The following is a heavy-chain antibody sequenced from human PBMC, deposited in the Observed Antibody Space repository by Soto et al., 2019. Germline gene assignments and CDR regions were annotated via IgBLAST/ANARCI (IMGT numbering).Heavy chain of an antibody. CDR3: ARVEAHLWFGDPRHDAFDI. V-gene: IGHV3-74*01. D-gene: IGHD3-10*01. Sequence: GGSLRLSCAASGFTFSSYWMHWVRQAPGKGLVWVSRINSDGSSTSYADSVKGRFTISRDNAKNTLYLQMNSLRAEDTAVYYCARVEAHLWFGDPRHDAFDIWGQGTMVTVSS. CDR1: GFTFSSYW. CDR2: INSDGSST. J-gene: IGHJ3*02.